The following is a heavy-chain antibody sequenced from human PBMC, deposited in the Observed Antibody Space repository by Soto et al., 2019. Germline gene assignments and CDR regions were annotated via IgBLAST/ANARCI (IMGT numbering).Heavy chain of an antibody. V-gene: IGHV3-23*01. D-gene: IGHD2-8*01. CDR2: ISGSGGST. Sequence: GGSLRLSCAASGFTFSSYAMSWVRQAPGKGLEWVSAISGSGGSTYYADSVKGRFTISRDNSKNTLYLQMNSLRAEDTAVYYCAKTMGAMIYAISVYGMDVWGQGTTVTVSS. J-gene: IGHJ6*02. CDR3: AKTMGAMIYAISVYGMDV. CDR1: GFTFSSYA.